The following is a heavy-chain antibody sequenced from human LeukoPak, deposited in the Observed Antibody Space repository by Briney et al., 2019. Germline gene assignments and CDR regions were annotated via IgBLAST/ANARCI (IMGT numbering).Heavy chain of an antibody. CDR3: GRDLPSLQPGIAVAGTFEY. CDR2: INHSGST. Sequence: SETLSLTCAVYGGSFSGYYWSWIRRPPGKGLEWIGEINHSGSTNYNPSLKSRVTISVDTSKNQFSLKLSSVTAADTAVYYCGRDLPSLQPGIAVAGTFEYWGQGSLVTVSS. D-gene: IGHD6-19*01. V-gene: IGHV4-34*01. CDR1: GGSFSGYY. J-gene: IGHJ4*02.